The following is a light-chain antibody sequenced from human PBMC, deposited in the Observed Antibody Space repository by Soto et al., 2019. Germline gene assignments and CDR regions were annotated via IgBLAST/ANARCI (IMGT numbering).Light chain of an antibody. CDR3: QQYNAFPQA. CDR2: DAS. CDR1: QSTSVW. J-gene: IGKJ1*01. V-gene: IGKV1-5*01. Sequence: GDRVTITCRASQSTSVWLAWYQQKAGKAPKLLIYDASTLESGVPSRFSGSGSGTEFTLTISSLQSEECAHTYFQQYNAFPQAFGQRSQE.